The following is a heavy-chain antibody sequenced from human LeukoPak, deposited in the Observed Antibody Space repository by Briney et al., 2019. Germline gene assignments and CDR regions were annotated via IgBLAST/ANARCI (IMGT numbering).Heavy chain of an antibody. Sequence: GGSLRLSCAASGFIFGGYWMSLVRQAPGRGLEWVANTNPDGSIKYYVDSVNGRFTISRDNAKNSLYLQMNSLRAEDTAVYYCVSGFLQWLYWGQGTLVTVSS. CDR1: GFIFGGYW. CDR3: VSGFLQWLY. CDR2: TNPDGSIK. J-gene: IGHJ4*02. D-gene: IGHD3-3*01. V-gene: IGHV3-7*01.